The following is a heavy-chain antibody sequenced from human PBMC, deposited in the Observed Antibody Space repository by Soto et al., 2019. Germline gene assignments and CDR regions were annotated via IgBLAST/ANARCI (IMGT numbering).Heavy chain of an antibody. Sequence: QVQLVESGGGVVQPGRSLRLSCAASGFTFSSYGMHWVRQAPGKGLEWVAVISYDGSNKYYADSVKGRFTISRDNSKITLYRQMNSLRAEDTAVYYCAKDRGIQLWPTRAIDYWGQGTLVTVSS. J-gene: IGHJ4*02. CDR1: GFTFSSYG. D-gene: IGHD5-18*01. CDR3: AKDRGIQLWPTRAIDY. CDR2: ISYDGSNK. V-gene: IGHV3-30*18.